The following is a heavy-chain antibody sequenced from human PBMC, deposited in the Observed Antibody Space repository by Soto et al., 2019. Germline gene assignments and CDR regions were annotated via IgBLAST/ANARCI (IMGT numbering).Heavy chain of an antibody. CDR3: AISTSWPYNWFDP. CDR2: ISAYNGNA. V-gene: IGHV1-18*01. Sequence: QVQLAQSGDEVKKPGASVKVSYKASGYRFSTYGITWVRQAPGQGLEWMGWISAYNGNANYGQKVQGRVTMTTDTATSSAYMELRSLRFDDTAVYYCAISTSWPYNWFDPWGQGTLVTVSS. J-gene: IGHJ5*02. CDR1: GYRFSTYG. D-gene: IGHD6-13*01.